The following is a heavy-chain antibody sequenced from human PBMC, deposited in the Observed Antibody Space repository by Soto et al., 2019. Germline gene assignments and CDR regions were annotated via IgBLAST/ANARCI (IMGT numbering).Heavy chain of an antibody. J-gene: IGHJ6*02. CDR1: GGTFSSYA. CDR2: IIPIFGTA. D-gene: IGHD1-1*01. Sequence: SVKVSCKASGGTFSSYAISWVRQAPGQGLEWMGGIIPIFGTANYAQKFQGRVTITADKSTSTAYMELSSLRSEDTAVYYCASTQNWNDVYYGMDVWGQGTTVTVSS. V-gene: IGHV1-69*06. CDR3: ASTQNWNDVYYGMDV.